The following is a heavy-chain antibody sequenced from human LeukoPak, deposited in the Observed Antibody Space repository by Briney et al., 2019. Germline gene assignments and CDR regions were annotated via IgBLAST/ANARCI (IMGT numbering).Heavy chain of an antibody. J-gene: IGHJ5*02. D-gene: IGHD2-2*01. V-gene: IGHV1-69*01. CDR3: ARKTVVVPAAILGRFDP. CDR2: IIPIFGTA. Sequence: SVKVSCKAAGGTFSSYAISWVRQAPGQGLEWMGGIIPIFGTANYAQKFQGRVTITADEFTSTAYMELSSLRSEDTAVYYCARKTVVVPAAILGRFDPWGQGTLVTVSS. CDR1: GGTFSSYA.